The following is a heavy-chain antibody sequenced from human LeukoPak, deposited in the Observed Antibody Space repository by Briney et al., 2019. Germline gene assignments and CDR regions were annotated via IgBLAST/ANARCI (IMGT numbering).Heavy chain of an antibody. D-gene: IGHD4-23*01. Sequence: IPSETLSLTCTVTGGSMSNYYWSWILKPPGKGLKWIGYIDYSGSTNYNASIKSRVTISVDTSKNQFSLKLNSVTAADTAVYYCAREDYGGNPNFDYWGQGTLVTVSS. J-gene: IGHJ4*02. CDR2: IDYSGST. CDR1: GGSMSNYY. V-gene: IGHV4-59*01. CDR3: AREDYGGNPNFDY.